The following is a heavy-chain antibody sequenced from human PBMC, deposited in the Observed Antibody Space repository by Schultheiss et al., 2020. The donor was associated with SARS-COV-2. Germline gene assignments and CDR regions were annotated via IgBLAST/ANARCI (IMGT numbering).Heavy chain of an antibody. J-gene: IGHJ6*02. CDR2: TWYDGSNK. CDR1: GFTVSSNY. V-gene: IGHV3-33*08. CDR3: ARVYYGMDV. Sequence: GGSLRLSCAASGFTVSSNYMTWVRQAPGKGLEWVAVTWYDGSNKYYADSVKGRFTISRDNAKNSLYLQMNSLRAEDTAVYYCARVYYGMDVWGQGTTVTVSS.